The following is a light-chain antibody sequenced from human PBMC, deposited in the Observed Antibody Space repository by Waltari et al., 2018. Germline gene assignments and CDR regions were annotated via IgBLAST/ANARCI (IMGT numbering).Light chain of an antibody. J-gene: IGKJ1*01. CDR1: QSIRSN. CDR2: GAS. Sequence: EIVMTQSPVTLSVFPGERATLSCRASQSIRSNLAWYQHKPGQAPRLLIYGASTRATGSPARFSCSGSGTEFTLTISSLQSEDFAVYFCQQYDNWLGTFGQGTKVEIK. CDR3: QQYDNWLGT. V-gene: IGKV3-15*01.